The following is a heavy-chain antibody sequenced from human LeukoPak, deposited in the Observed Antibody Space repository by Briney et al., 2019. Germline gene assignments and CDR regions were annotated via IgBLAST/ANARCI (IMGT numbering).Heavy chain of an antibody. CDR3: ARAGYCSGGSCYGGYFDY. J-gene: IGHJ4*02. D-gene: IGHD2-15*01. CDR1: GYTFTGYY. CDR2: INPSSGGT. Sequence: ASVKVSCKASGYTFTGYYMHWVRQAPGQGLEWMGWINPSSGGTNYAQKFQGRVTMTTDTSTSTAYMELRSLRSDDTAVYYCARAGYCSGGSCYGGYFDYWGQGTLVTVSS. V-gene: IGHV1-2*02.